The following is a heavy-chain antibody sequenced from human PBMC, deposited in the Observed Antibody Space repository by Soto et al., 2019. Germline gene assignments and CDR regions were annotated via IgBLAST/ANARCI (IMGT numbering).Heavy chain of an antibody. Sequence: PSETLSLTCAVYGGSFSGYYWSWIRQPPGKGLEWIGEINHSGSTNYNPSLKSRVTISVDTSKNQFSLKLSSVTAADTAVYYCARGRRLAAPYNWFDPWGQGTLVTVSS. D-gene: IGHD6-6*01. CDR1: GGSFSGYY. V-gene: IGHV4-34*01. CDR3: ARGRRLAAPYNWFDP. CDR2: INHSGST. J-gene: IGHJ5*02.